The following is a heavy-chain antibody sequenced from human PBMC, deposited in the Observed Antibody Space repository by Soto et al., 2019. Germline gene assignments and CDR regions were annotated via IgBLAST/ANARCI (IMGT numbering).Heavy chain of an antibody. CDR2: IFPKFGTT. J-gene: IGHJ6*02. Sequence: SVKVSCKASGDTDTNYVISWVRQAPGQGLEWMGGIFPKFGTTYSAQRLQDRLTITADESTSTVYMQLSSLRLDDTAVYYCEAEMTFGKLSVVWGQGTTVTVSS. D-gene: IGHD3-16*02. CDR3: EAEMTFGKLSVV. CDR1: GDTDTNYV. V-gene: IGHV1-69*13.